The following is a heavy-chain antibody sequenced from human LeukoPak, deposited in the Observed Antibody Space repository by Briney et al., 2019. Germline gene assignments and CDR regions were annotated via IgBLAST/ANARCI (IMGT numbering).Heavy chain of an antibody. CDR1: GFTFSNCA. Sequence: PGGSLRLSCAASGFTFSNCAMTWARQAPGKGLEWVSSISDSGENTYYADSVKGRFAISRDNSKNTLYLQMNSLRAEDTAVYYCAKVGCIGGSCYSVDYWGQGTLVTVSS. CDR3: AKVGCIGGSCYSVDY. CDR2: ISDSGENT. J-gene: IGHJ4*02. D-gene: IGHD2-15*01. V-gene: IGHV3-23*01.